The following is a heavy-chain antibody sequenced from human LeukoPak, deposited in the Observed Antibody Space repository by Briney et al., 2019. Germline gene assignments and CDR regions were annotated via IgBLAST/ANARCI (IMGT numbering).Heavy chain of an antibody. CDR3: AKAMSKGRTLTPYFDY. Sequence: PGGSLRLSCVASGFTFSTYGIHWVRQPPGKGLEWVAVISSDGNTKQYADSVQGRFFISRETPMNTVHLQLNNLRPEDTAVVYCAKAMSKGRTLTPYFDYWGQGALVTVSS. V-gene: IGHV3-30*18. CDR2: ISSDGNTK. CDR1: GFTFSTYG. D-gene: IGHD2-2*01. J-gene: IGHJ4*02.